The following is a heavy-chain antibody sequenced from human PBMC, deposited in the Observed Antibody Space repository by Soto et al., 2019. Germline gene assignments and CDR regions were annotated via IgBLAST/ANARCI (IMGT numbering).Heavy chain of an antibody. CDR3: AKEGRITMIVVVITTYYFDY. Sequence: GGSLRLSCAASGFTFSSYAMSWVRQAPGKGLEWVSAISGSGGSTYYADSVKGRFTISRDNSKNTLYLQMNSLRAEDTAVYYCAKEGRITMIVVVITTYYFDYWGQGTLVTV. J-gene: IGHJ4*02. CDR2: ISGSGGST. V-gene: IGHV3-23*01. D-gene: IGHD3-22*01. CDR1: GFTFSSYA.